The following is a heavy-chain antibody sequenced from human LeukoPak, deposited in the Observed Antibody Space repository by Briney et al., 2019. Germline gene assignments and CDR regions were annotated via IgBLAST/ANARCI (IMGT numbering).Heavy chain of an antibody. CDR1: GGSISSYY. J-gene: IGHJ3*02. V-gene: IGHV4-59*08. CDR2: IYYSGST. Sequence: SETLSLTCTVSGGSISSYYWSWIRQPPGKGLEWIGYIYYSGSTNYNPSLKSRVTISVDTSKNQFSLKLSSVTAADTAVYYCARHLLITYYYDSSGYKHDAFDIWGQGTMVTVSS. CDR3: ARHLLITYYYDSSGYKHDAFDI. D-gene: IGHD3-22*01.